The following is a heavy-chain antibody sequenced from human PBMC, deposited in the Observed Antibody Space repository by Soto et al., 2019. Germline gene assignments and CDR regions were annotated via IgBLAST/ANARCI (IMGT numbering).Heavy chain of an antibody. V-gene: IGHV3-30*18. CDR1: GFTFSSYC. CDR3: AKGSSRSDY. D-gene: IGHD3-10*01. Sequence: QVQLVESGGGVVQPGRSLRLSCAASGFTFSSYCMHWVRQAPGKGLEWVAVISYDGSNKYYADSVKGRFTISRDNFKNTLYLQMNSLRAEDTAVYYCAKGSSRSDYWGQGTLVTVSS. CDR2: ISYDGSNK. J-gene: IGHJ4*02.